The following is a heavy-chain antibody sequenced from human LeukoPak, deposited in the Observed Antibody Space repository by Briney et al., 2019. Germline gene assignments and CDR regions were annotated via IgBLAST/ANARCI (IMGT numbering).Heavy chain of an antibody. V-gene: IGHV3-30*18. CDR1: GFTFSSYG. J-gene: IGHJ4*02. Sequence: PGWSLRLSCAASGFTFSSYGMHWVRQAPGKGLEWVAVISYDGSNKYYADSVKGRFTISRDNSKNTLYLQMNSLRAEDTAVYYCAKGRSGTTVTTYFDYWGQGTLVTVSS. CDR3: AKGRSGTTVTTYFDY. D-gene: IGHD4-17*01. CDR2: ISYDGSNK.